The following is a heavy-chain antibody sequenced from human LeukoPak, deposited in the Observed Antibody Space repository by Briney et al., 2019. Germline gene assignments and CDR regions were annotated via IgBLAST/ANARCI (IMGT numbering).Heavy chain of an antibody. J-gene: IGHJ4*02. D-gene: IGHD3-22*01. V-gene: IGHV4-38-2*01. Sequence: SETLSLTCAVSGYSISSGYYWGWIRQPPGKRLEWIGSIYHSGSTYYNPSLKSRVTISVDTSKNQFSLKLSSVTAADTAVYYCARVYYASSGYPFYFDYWGQGSLVTVSS. CDR2: IYHSGST. CDR3: ARVYYASSGYPFYFDY. CDR1: GYSISSGYY.